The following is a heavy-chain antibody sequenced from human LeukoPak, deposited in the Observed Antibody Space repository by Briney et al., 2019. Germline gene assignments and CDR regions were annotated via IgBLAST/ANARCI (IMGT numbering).Heavy chain of an antibody. V-gene: IGHV5-51*01. J-gene: IGHJ4*02. CDR1: GYSFTTYW. Sequence: GESLKISCRGSGYSFTTYWIGWVRQTPGKGLEWMGIIYPGDSDTRYSPSFQGQVTMSADKSINTAYLQWSSLKASDTAMYYCARRQGCSSTSCPPDSWGQGTLVTVSP. CDR2: IYPGDSDT. D-gene: IGHD2-2*01. CDR3: ARRQGCSSTSCPPDS.